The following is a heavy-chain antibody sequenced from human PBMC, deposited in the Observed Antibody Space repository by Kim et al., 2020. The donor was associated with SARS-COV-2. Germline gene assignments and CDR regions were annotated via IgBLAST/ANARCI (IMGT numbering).Heavy chain of an antibody. CDR3: AKGPNSWLGTTQFFQH. J-gene: IGHJ1*01. CDR2: VSGSGDGT. Sequence: GGSLRLSCAASGFTFTSYAMSWVRQATGKGLEWVSGVSGSGDGTHYADSVKGRFTISRDNSKNTLYLQMNNLRGEDMAVYYCAKGPNSWLGTTQFFQHWGRGTLVTVSS. CDR1: GFTFTSYA. V-gene: IGHV3-23*01. D-gene: IGHD6-19*01.